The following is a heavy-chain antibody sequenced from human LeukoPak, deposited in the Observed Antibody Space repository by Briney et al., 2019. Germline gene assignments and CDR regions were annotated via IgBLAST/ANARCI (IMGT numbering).Heavy chain of an antibody. D-gene: IGHD5-12*01. CDR2: IKQDGSEK. Sequence: KPGGSLRLSCSASAFTFSSYWMTWVRQAPGKGLEWVANIKQDGSEKYYVDSVKGRFTISRDNAKNSLYLQMNSLRAEDTAMYYCARDGGNSGYDLFDYWGQGTLVTVSS. J-gene: IGHJ4*02. V-gene: IGHV3-7*01. CDR1: AFTFSSYW. CDR3: ARDGGNSGYDLFDY.